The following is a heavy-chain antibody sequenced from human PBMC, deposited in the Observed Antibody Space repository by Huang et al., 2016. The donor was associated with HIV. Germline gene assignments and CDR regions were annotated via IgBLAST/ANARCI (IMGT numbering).Heavy chain of an antibody. J-gene: IGHJ6*02. Sequence: QVQLVQSGAEVKKPGASVQVSCTASGYTFTGYYMHWVRQAPGQWHEGMGWVNPNSGGTNYAQKFQGRVTMTRDTSISTAYMELSRLRSDDTAVYYCAAGVVPAADYYYYYGMDVWGQGTTVTVSS. CDR2: VNPNSGGT. CDR3: AAGVVPAADYYYYYGMDV. CDR1: GYTFTGYY. D-gene: IGHD2-2*01. V-gene: IGHV1-2*02.